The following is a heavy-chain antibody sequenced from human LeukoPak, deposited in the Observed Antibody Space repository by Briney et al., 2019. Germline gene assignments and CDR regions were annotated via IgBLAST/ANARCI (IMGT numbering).Heavy chain of an antibody. Sequence: SQTLSLTCTVSGGSISSGDYYWSWIRQPPGKGLEWIGYIYYSGSTYYNPSLNSRVTISVDTSKNQFSLKLSSVTAADTAVYYCARGGGSSWYPSLFVYWGQGTLVTVSS. V-gene: IGHV4-30-4*08. J-gene: IGHJ4*02. CDR3: ARGGGSSWYPSLFVY. D-gene: IGHD6-13*01. CDR2: IYYSGST. CDR1: GGSISSGDYY.